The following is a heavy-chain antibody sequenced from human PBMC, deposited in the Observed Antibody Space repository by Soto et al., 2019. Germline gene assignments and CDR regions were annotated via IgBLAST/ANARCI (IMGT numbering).Heavy chain of an antibody. CDR2: ISGSGDST. CDR1: VIIFMNYA. V-gene: IGHV3-23*01. D-gene: IGHD3-9*01. Sequence: PGGSLRLSCAPSVIIFMNYAMGWVRQAPGKGLEWVSAISGSGDSTYYADSVKGRFTISRDNSKNTLYLQMNSLRVEDTAIFYCAKKAEKHFDWMFYADSWGQGTLVTVSA. CDR3: AKKAEKHFDWMFYADS. J-gene: IGHJ4*02.